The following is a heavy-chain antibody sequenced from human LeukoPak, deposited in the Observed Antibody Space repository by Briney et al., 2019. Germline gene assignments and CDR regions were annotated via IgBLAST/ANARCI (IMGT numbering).Heavy chain of an antibody. CDR3: ARVPLHDDSGHYYPH. J-gene: IGHJ1*01. D-gene: IGHD3-22*01. V-gene: IGHV1-3*01. Sequence: ASVKVSCKPSGYTFTSYGMHWVRQAPGQSLEWMGWNNGGNGNTKYSEKFQGRVTIIRDTSASTAYMELSSLRSEDTAVYYCARVPLHDDSGHYYPHWGQGTLVTVSS. CDR2: NNGGNGNT. CDR1: GYTFTSYG.